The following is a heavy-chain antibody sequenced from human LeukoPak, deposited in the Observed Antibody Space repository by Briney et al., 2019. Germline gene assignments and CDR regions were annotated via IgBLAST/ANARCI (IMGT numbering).Heavy chain of an antibody. CDR2: IYITEGT. CDR3: ARSRVRGALADF. J-gene: IGHJ6*02. Sequence: SETLSLTCTVSGDSISSYYWNWIRQPAGKGLEWIGRIYITEGTNYNPSLKSRVTMSVDTSKNQFSLKVNSVTAADTAVYYCARSRVRGALADFWGQGTTVTVSS. CDR1: GDSISSYY. V-gene: IGHV4-4*07. D-gene: IGHD3-10*01.